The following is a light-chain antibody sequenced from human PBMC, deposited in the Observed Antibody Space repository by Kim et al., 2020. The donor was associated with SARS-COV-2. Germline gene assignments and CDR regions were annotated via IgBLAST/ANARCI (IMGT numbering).Light chain of an antibody. V-gene: IGLV3-19*01. CDR1: SLRSYY. CDR2: GKN. Sequence: SSELTQDPAVSVALGQTVRITCQGDSLRSYYATWYQQKPGQAPILVIYGKNNRPSGIPDRFSGSSSGNTASLTITGAQAGDEADYYCNSRDSNDNRDFG. CDR3: NSRDSNDNRD. J-gene: IGLJ2*01.